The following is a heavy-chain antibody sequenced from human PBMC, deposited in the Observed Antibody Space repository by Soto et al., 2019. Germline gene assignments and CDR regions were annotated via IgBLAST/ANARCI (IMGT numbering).Heavy chain of an antibody. CDR2: ISAYNGNT. CDR1: GYTFTSYG. V-gene: IGHV1-18*01. CDR3: PRAIFGVDRDYFDY. D-gene: IGHD3-3*01. Sequence: ASVKVSCKASGYTFTSYGISWVRQAPGQGLEWMGWISAYNGNTNYAQKLQGRVTMTTDTSTSTADMELRSMRSDDTALYYCPRAIFGVDRDYFDYWGQGTLVTVSS. J-gene: IGHJ4*02.